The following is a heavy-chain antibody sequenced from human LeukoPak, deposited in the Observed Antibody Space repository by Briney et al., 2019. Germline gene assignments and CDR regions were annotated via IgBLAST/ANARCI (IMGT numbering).Heavy chain of an antibody. CDR1: GFTFSNYW. CDR2: IDGDGSST. CDR3: ARTIVGAAFDY. J-gene: IGHJ4*02. Sequence: GGSLRLSCAASGFTFSNYWMHWVRQAPGKGLVWVSRIDGDGSSTSYADSVKGRFTISRDNAKNTLYLQMTSLRAEDTAVYYCARTIVGAAFDYWGQGTLITVSS. V-gene: IGHV3-74*01. D-gene: IGHD1-26*01.